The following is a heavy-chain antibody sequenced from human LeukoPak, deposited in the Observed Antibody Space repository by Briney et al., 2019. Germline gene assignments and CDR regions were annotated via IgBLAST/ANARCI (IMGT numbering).Heavy chain of an antibody. CDR2: INPSGRI. CDR1: GGSFSGYY. V-gene: IGHV4-34*01. J-gene: IGHJ6*03. CDR3: ARGRQEVSMIVVVMTGVSYYLDV. D-gene: IGHD3-22*01. Sequence: SETLSLTCAVYGGSFSGYYWTWIRQAPGKGLEWIGEINPSGRISYNPSLKSRLTISVDASKNQFSLNLRSLTAAGTAVYYCARGRQEVSMIVVVMTGVSYYLDVWGKGTTVTVS.